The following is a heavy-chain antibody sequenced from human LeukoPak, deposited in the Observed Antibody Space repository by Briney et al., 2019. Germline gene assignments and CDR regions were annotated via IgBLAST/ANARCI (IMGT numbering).Heavy chain of an antibody. D-gene: IGHD3-9*01. J-gene: IGHJ5*02. CDR2: IHTSGNT. CDR3: ARDYDVLTAYPPTQLFDP. Sequence: SQTLSLTCTVSGSSISSGRYCWSWIRQPAGKGLEWIGHIHTSGNTNYNPSLKSRVTMSVDTSKNQFSLKLNSVTAADTAVYYCARDYDVLTAYPPTQLFDPWGQGTLVTVSS. V-gene: IGHV4-61*09. CDR1: GSSISSGRYC.